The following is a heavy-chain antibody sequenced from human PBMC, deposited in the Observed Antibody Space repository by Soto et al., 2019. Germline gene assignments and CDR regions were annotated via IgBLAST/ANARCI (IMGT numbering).Heavy chain of an antibody. CDR1: GYIFSDNY. CDR3: ARDLGDYVLDY. J-gene: IGHJ4*02. V-gene: IGHV1-2*02. CDR2: IDPKTGGT. Sequence: QVQLVQSGTDVRNPGASVKVSCKPSGYIFSDNYIHWVRQAPGQGLEWMGWIDPKTGGTKYARKFQGRVTMTSDTAISTAYMELTSLKPDDTAVYFCARDLGDYVLDYWGPGTLVTVSS. D-gene: IGHD4-17*01.